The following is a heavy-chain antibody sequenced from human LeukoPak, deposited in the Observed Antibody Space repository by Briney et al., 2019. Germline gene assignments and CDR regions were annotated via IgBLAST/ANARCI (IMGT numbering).Heavy chain of an antibody. D-gene: IGHD1-14*01. CDR1: GFTFSSYA. V-gene: IGHV3-30-3*01. Sequence: GGSLRLSCAASGFTFSSYAMHWVRQAPGKGLEWVAVISYDGSNKYYADSVKGRFTISRDNSKNTLYLQMNSLRAEDTAVYYCARDPYMGYYFDYWGQGTLVTVSS. CDR3: ARDPYMGYYFDY. CDR2: ISYDGSNK. J-gene: IGHJ4*02.